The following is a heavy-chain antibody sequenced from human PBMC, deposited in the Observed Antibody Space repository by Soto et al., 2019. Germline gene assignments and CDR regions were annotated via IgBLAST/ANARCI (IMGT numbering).Heavy chain of an antibody. CDR1: GDSISGYN. J-gene: IGHJ6*02. Sequence: QVQLQESGPGLVKPSETLSLTCTVSGDSISGYNLAWIRQPPGKGLGWIGYVRSSGGTRYNPSLMRRVAISADTSTKQFSLRLSSVSAADTAVYYCVRQGIGVLHGLVDVWGQGTTVTVSS. CDR3: VRQGIGVLHGLVDV. CDR2: VRSSGGT. D-gene: IGHD1-26*01. V-gene: IGHV4-59*08.